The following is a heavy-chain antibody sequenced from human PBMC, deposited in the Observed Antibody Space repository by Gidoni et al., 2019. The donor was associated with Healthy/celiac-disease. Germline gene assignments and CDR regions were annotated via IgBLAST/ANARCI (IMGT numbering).Heavy chain of an antibody. V-gene: IGHV1-69*01. CDR3: ARGLAVTRGLGYFDY. CDR1: GGTLSSYA. CDR2: IIPIFGTA. Sequence: QVQLVQSGAEVKKPGPSVMVPCKASGGTLSSYAISWVRQAPGQGLEWMGGIIPIFGTANYAQKFQGRVTITADESTSTAYMELSSLRSEDTAVYYCARGLAVTRGLGYFDYWGQGTLVTVSS. J-gene: IGHJ4*02. D-gene: IGHD4-17*01.